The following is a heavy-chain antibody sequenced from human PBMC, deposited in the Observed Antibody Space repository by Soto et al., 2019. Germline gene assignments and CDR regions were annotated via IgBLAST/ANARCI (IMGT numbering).Heavy chain of an antibody. V-gene: IGHV3-23*01. Sequence: PGGSLRLSCAASGFTFSSYAMSWVRQAPGKGLEWVSGISGSGDSTYYADSVKGRFSISRDNSKNTLYLQMNSLRAEDTAVYFCAKGALYASGSYYGDGFDIWGQGTMVTVSS. J-gene: IGHJ3*02. CDR2: ISGSGDST. CDR3: AKGALYASGSYYGDGFDI. D-gene: IGHD3-10*01. CDR1: GFTFSSYA.